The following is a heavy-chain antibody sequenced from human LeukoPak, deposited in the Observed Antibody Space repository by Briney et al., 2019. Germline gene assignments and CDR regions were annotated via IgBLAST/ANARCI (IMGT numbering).Heavy chain of an antibody. CDR3: ARDPSGSYYKEHDY. CDR2: IKQDGSEK. D-gene: IGHD3-10*01. Sequence: GGSLRLSCAASGFTFRNYWMSWVRQAPGKGLEWVANIKQDGSEKYYVDSVKGRFTISRDNAKNSLYLQMNSLRAEDTAVYYCARDPSGSYYKEHDYWGQGTLVTVSS. CDR1: GFTFRNYW. V-gene: IGHV3-7*01. J-gene: IGHJ4*02.